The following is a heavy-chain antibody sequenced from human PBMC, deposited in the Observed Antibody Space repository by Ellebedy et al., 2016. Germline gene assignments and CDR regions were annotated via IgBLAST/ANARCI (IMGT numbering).Heavy chain of an antibody. V-gene: IGHV3-30*18. J-gene: IGHJ4*02. CDR3: AKGLCSSTSCYTDY. CDR2: ISYDGSNK. CDR1: GFTLSSYG. D-gene: IGHD2-2*02. Sequence: GGSLRLXCAPSGFTLSSYGMHWVRQAPGKGLEWVAVISYDGSNKYYADSVKGRFTISRDNSKNTLYLQMNSLRAEDTAVYYCAKGLCSSTSCYTDYWGQGTLVTVSS.